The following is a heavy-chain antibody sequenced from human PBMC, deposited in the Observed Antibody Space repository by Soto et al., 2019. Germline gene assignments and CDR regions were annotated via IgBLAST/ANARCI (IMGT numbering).Heavy chain of an antibody. D-gene: IGHD4-17*01. V-gene: IGHV3-48*01. CDR2: ITSGSSTI. J-gene: IGHJ4*02. CDR3: ARGQYGDSLGY. CDR1: GFTFSSSN. Sequence: EVQLVESGGGLVQPGGSLRLSCAASGFTFSSSNMNWVRQAPGKGLEWVSYITSGSSTIFYADSVKGRFTISRDNAKNSLYLQMNSLRAEDTAVYYYARGQYGDSLGYWGQGTLVTVSA.